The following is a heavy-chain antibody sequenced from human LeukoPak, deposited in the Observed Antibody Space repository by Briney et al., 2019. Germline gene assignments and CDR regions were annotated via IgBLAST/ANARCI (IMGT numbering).Heavy chain of an antibody. CDR1: GVSVSSGSYS. CDR2: IYHSGST. CDR3: ARGRYDSSGDPNLVVPPDY. V-gene: IGHV4-30-2*01. D-gene: IGHD3-22*01. Sequence: SETLSLTCTVSGVSVSSGSYSWSWIRQPPGKGLEWIGYIYHSGSTYYNPSLKSRVTISVDRSKNQFSLKLSSVTAADTAVYYCARGRYDSSGDPNLVVPPDYWGQGTLVTVSS. J-gene: IGHJ4*02.